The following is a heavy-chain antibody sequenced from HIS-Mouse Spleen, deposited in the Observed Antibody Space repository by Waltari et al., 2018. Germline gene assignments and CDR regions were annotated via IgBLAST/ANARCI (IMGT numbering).Heavy chain of an antibody. CDR3: AREKGYYGSGSYYYYYYGMDV. CDR1: GGSIRRGGYY. D-gene: IGHD3-10*01. Sequence: QVQLQESGPGLVKPSQPLSLTCTVSGGSIRRGGYYSSWIRQHPGKGLEWIGGIYYSGSTYYNPSLKSRVTISVDTSKNQFSLKLSSVTAADTAVYYCAREKGYYGSGSYYYYYYGMDVWGQGTTVTVSS. J-gene: IGHJ6*02. CDR2: IYYSGST. V-gene: IGHV4-31*03.